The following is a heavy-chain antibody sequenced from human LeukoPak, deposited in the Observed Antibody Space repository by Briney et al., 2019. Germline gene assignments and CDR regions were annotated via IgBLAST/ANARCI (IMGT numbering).Heavy chain of an antibody. CDR1: GGPKCSYY. CDR3: ASLLQAGMATMDV. J-gene: IGHJ6*02. V-gene: IGHV4-59*01. D-gene: IGHD5-24*01. Sequence: AETETLLCTVSGGPKCSYYASWIRQPPGKGLEWIGYIYYSGCNSYNPSLKSRVTMSVDMPKNQLSLKLRSVTAADTAVYFCASLLQAGMATMDVWSQGTTVTVSS. CDR2: IYYSGCN.